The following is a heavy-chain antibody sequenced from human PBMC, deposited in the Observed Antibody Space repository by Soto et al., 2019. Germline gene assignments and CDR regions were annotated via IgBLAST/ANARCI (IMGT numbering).Heavy chain of an antibody. J-gene: IGHJ6*02. CDR1: GAPITINY. Sequence: SETLSLTCTVSGAPITINYWSWIRQAPGKGLEWIGYIYYSGSTTYNPSLKSRVTMSADTSKDQFSLKLNSVTAADTAVYYCATHSGTNGDDYYYGMDVWGQGTTVTVSS. CDR2: IYYSGST. D-gene: IGHD1-26*01. V-gene: IGHV4-59*08. CDR3: ATHSGTNGDDYYYGMDV.